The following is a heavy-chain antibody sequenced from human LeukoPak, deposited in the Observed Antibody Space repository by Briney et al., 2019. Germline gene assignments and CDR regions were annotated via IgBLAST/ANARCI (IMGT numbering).Heavy chain of an antibody. D-gene: IGHD3-22*01. Sequence: SETLSLTCTVSGGSISSYYWSWIRQPPGKGLEWIGYIYYSGSTYYNPSLKSRVAISVDTSKNQFSLKLSSVTAADTAVYYCARRYDSSGYYEDWFDPWGQGTLVTVSS. CDR1: GGSISSYY. CDR2: IYYSGST. V-gene: IGHV4-59*12. J-gene: IGHJ5*02. CDR3: ARRYDSSGYYEDWFDP.